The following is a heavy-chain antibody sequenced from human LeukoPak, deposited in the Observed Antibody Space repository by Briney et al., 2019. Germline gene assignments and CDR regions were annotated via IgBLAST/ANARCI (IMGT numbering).Heavy chain of an antibody. V-gene: IGHV1-18*01. CDR1: GYTFTSYG. Sequence: ASVKVSCKASGYTFTSYGISWVRQAPGQGLEWMGWISAYNGNTNYAQKLQGRVSMTTDTSTSTAYMELRNLRFDDTAVYYCARDRAIAARTRNNWFDPWGQGTLVTVSS. D-gene: IGHD6-6*01. CDR2: ISAYNGNT. J-gene: IGHJ5*02. CDR3: ARDRAIAARTRNNWFDP.